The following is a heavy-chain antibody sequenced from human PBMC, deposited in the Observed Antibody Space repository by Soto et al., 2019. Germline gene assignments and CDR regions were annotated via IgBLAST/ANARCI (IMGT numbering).Heavy chain of an antibody. D-gene: IGHD6-13*01. CDR1: GFFFSSYA. CDR2: IGGSGGYK. V-gene: IGHV3-23*01. J-gene: IGHJ4*02. Sequence: EVQLLESGGGLVQPGGSLRLSCAASGFFFSSYAMSWVRQAPGKGLEWVSGIGGSGGYKSYADSVKGRFTISRDNSKNTLYLRMESLGAEDTAVYYCAKDAAMVSSTFNYFDYWGQGTLVAVSS. CDR3: AKDAAMVSSTFNYFDY.